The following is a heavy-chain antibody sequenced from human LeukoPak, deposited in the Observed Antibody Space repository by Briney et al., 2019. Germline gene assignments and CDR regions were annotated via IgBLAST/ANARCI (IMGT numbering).Heavy chain of an antibody. J-gene: IGHJ6*02. CDR1: GYTFTSYG. Sequence: ASVKVSCKASGYTFTSYGISWVRQAPGQGLEWMGWISAYNGNTNYAQKLQGRVTMTTDTSTSTAYMELRSLRSDDTAVYYCARDLRGAVAGTVNLAYYYYGMDVWGQGTTVTVSS. CDR3: ARDLRGAVAGTVNLAYYYYGMDV. CDR2: ISAYNGNT. D-gene: IGHD6-19*01. V-gene: IGHV1-18*01.